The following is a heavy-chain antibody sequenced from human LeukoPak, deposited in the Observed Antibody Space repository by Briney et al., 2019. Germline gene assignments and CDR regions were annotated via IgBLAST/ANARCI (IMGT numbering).Heavy chain of an antibody. CDR2: ISSSGSTI. V-gene: IGHV3-48*03. J-gene: IGHJ4*02. CDR3: AREGELQDFDY. Sequence: GGSLRLSCAASGFTFSSYEMNWVRQAPGKGLEWVSYISSSGSTIYYADSVKGRFTISRDNAKNSLYLQMNSLRAEDTAVYYCAREGELQDFDYWGQGTLVTVSS. CDR1: GFTFSSYE. D-gene: IGHD1-26*01.